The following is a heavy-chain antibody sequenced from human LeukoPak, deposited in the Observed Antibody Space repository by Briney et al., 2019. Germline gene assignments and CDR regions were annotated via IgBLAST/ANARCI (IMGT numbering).Heavy chain of an antibody. V-gene: IGHV3-23*01. CDR1: GFTFSSYA. CDR2: ITGSGGRT. Sequence: GGSLRLSCAASGFTFSSYAMNWVRQAPGKGLEWVSAITGSGGRTYYADSVEGRFTISRDNSKNTLYLQMNSLRAEDTAIYYCAKEYTGTFSPFPSYFDNWGQGTLVTVSS. D-gene: IGHD1-26*01. J-gene: IGHJ4*02. CDR3: AKEYTGTFSPFPSYFDN.